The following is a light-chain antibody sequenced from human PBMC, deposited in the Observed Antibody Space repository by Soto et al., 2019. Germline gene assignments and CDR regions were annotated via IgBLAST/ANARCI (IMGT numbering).Light chain of an antibody. V-gene: IGKV1-5*01. CDR3: QQYDTFPRT. Sequence: DIQMTQSPSTLSASVGDRVVITCRASQNINKWLAWYQQKPGKAPKFLIYDASTLETGVPSRFSGSGSGTEFTLTISSLQPDDFPTFYCQQYDTFPRTFGQGTKVDIK. CDR2: DAS. J-gene: IGKJ1*01. CDR1: QNINKW.